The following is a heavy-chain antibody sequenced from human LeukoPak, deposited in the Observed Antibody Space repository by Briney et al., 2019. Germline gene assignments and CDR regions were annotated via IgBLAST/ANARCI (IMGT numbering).Heavy chain of an antibody. J-gene: IGHJ4*02. D-gene: IGHD3-22*01. CDR2: IWYDGTNK. CDR3: ARAAYDNSGYLTL. CDR1: GFTFSSYG. Sequence: GRSLRLSCAASGFTFSSYGMHWVRQAPGKGLEWVAVIWYDGTNKYYADSVKGRFTISRDSPKNTLYLQMNSLRAEDTAVYYCARAAYDNSGYLTLWGQGTLVTVSS. V-gene: IGHV3-33*01.